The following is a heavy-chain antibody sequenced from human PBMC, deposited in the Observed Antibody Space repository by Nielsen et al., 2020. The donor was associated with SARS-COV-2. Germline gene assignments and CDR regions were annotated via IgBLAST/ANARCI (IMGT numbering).Heavy chain of an antibody. Sequence: ASVKVSCKASGYTFTSYDINWVRQATGQGLEWMGWMNPNSGNTGYAQKFKGRVTMTRDTSISTAYMELSSLTSEDTAVYYCARLADYYDSSAYYYWGQGILVTVPS. CDR3: ARLADYYDSSAYYY. CDR1: GYTFTSYD. V-gene: IGHV1-8*01. J-gene: IGHJ4*02. D-gene: IGHD3-22*01. CDR2: MNPNSGNT.